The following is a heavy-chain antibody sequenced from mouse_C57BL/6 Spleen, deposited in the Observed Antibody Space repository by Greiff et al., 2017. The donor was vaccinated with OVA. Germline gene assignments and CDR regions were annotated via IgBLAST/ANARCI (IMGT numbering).Heavy chain of an antibody. CDR3: ARTSNYEYFDV. CDR1: GYTFTSYW. Sequence: VQLQQSGAELVKPGASVKLSCKASGYTFTSYWMHWVKQRPGQGLEWIGMIHPNSGSTNYNEKFKSKATLTVDKSSSTAYMQLSSLTSEDSAVYYCARTSNYEYFDVWGTGTTVTVSS. V-gene: IGHV1-64*01. CDR2: IHPNSGST. J-gene: IGHJ1*03. D-gene: IGHD2-5*01.